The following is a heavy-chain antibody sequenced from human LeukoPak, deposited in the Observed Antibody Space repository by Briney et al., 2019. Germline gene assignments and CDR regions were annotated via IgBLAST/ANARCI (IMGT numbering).Heavy chain of an antibody. J-gene: IGHJ4*02. Sequence: GGSLRFSCAASGFTFSSYEMNWVRQAPGKGLEWVSYISSSGSTIYCADSVKGRFTISRDNAKNSLYLQMNSLRAEDTAVYYCARGVPYSSSSSSDYWGQGTLVTVSS. V-gene: IGHV3-48*03. CDR3: ARGVPYSSSSSSDY. D-gene: IGHD6-6*01. CDR1: GFTFSSYE. CDR2: ISSSGSTI.